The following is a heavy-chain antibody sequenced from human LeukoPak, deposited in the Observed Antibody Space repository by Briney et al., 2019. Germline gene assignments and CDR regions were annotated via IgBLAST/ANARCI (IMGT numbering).Heavy chain of an antibody. J-gene: IGHJ5*02. D-gene: IGHD3-10*01. CDR2: INHSGST. CDR3: ARKTRLGSRPSWFDP. V-gene: IGHV4-34*01. CDR1: GGSFSGYY. Sequence: SETLSLTCAVYGGSFSGYYWSWIRQPPGKGLEWIGEINHSGSTNYNPSLKSRVTISVDTSKNQFSLKLSSVTAADTAVYYCARKTRLGSRPSWFDPWGQGTLVTVSS.